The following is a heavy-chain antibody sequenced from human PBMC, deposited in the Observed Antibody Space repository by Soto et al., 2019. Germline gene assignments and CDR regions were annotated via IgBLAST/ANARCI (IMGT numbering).Heavy chain of an antibody. V-gene: IGHV1-18*01. CDR3: AGGRYGDY. Sequence: QVHLVQSGAEVKKPGASVKVSCKASGYTFTSYGITWVRQAPGQGLEWMGWISAHNGNTDYAQKLXGXVLXTRDTSTSTAYMELRSLRSDDTAVYYCAGGRYGDYWGQGALVTVSS. CDR1: GYTFTSYG. D-gene: IGHD1-1*01. CDR2: ISAHNGNT. J-gene: IGHJ4*02.